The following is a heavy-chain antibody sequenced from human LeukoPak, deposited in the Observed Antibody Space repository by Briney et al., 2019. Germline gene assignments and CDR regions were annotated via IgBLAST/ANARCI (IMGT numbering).Heavy chain of an antibody. CDR3: AGHGRGGSFRDDAFDI. D-gene: IGHD2-15*01. CDR1: GGSISSSSYY. Sequence: PSETLSLTCTVSGGSISSSSYYWGWIRQPPGKGLEWIGSIYYSGSTYYNPSLKSRVTISVDTSKNQFSLKLSSVTAADTAVYYCAGHGRGGSFRDDAFDIWGQGTMVTVSS. V-gene: IGHV4-39*01. CDR2: IYYSGST. J-gene: IGHJ3*02.